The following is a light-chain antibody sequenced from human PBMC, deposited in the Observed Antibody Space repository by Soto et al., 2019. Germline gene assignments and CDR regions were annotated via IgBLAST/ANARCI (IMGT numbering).Light chain of an antibody. Sequence: AIRMTQSPSSCSASTGDRVTITCRASQGISSYLAWYQQKPGKAPKLLIYAASTLQSGVPSRFSGSGSGTDFTLTISSLQPEDFATYYCQQNYNSPRKFGQGTKVDIK. CDR1: QGISSY. CDR3: QQNYNSPRK. V-gene: IGKV1-8*01. J-gene: IGKJ1*01. CDR2: AAS.